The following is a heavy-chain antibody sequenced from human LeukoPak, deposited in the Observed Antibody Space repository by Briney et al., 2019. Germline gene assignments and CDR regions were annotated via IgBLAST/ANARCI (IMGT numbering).Heavy chain of an antibody. V-gene: IGHV2-70*11. J-gene: IGHJ4*02. Sequence: QTLSLTCTFSGFSLITSGMCVSWIRQPPGKALEWLARIDWDDDKYYSTPLKTRLTISKDTSKNQVVLTMTNMDPVDTATYYCARQYSSGWYWNYWGQGTLVTVSS. D-gene: IGHD6-13*01. CDR3: ARQYSSGWYWNY. CDR1: GFSLITSGMC. CDR2: IDWDDDK.